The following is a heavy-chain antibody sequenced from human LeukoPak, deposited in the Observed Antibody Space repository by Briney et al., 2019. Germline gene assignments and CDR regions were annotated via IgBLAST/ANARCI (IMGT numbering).Heavy chain of an antibody. Sequence: ASVKVSCKASGYTFTAYYMHWVRQAPGQGLEWMGRINPNSGGTNYAQKFQGRVTMTRDTSISTAYMELSRLRSDDTAVYYCARGYSGYDTFDYWGQGTLVTVSS. J-gene: IGHJ4*02. D-gene: IGHD5-12*01. CDR3: ARGYSGYDTFDY. CDR1: GYTFTAYY. CDR2: INPNSGGT. V-gene: IGHV1-2*06.